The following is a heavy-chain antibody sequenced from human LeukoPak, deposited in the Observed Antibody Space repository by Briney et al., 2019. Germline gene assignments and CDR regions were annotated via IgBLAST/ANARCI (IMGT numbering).Heavy chain of an antibody. V-gene: IGHV1-69*13. CDR3: ARGGQSSSWRDWFDP. Sequence: ASVTVSCKASGGTFSSYAISWVRQAPGQGLEWMGGIIPIFGTANYAQKFQGRVTITADESTSTAYMELSSLRSEDTAVYYCARGGQSSSWRDWFDPWGQGTLVTVSS. CDR1: GGTFSSYA. D-gene: IGHD6-13*01. CDR2: IIPIFGTA. J-gene: IGHJ5*02.